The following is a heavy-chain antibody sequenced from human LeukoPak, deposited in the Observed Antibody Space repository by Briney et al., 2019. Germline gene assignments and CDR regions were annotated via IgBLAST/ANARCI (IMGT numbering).Heavy chain of an antibody. CDR2: INPNSGGT. CDR1: GYTFTGYY. V-gene: IGHV1-2*02. CDR3: AREFWSGYYYYFDY. Sequence: ASVKVSCKASGYTFTGYYMHWVRQAPGQGLEWMGWINPNSGGTNYAQKFQGRVTMTRDTSISTAYMELSSLRSEDTAVYYCAREFWSGYYYYFDYWGQGTLVTVSS. D-gene: IGHD3-3*01. J-gene: IGHJ4*02.